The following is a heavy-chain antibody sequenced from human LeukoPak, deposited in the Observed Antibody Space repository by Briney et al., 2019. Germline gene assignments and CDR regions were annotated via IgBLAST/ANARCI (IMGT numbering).Heavy chain of an antibody. J-gene: IGHJ4*02. CDR3: AKRGVVIRVILVGFHKEAYYFDS. Sequence: PGGSLRLSCAVSGITLSNYGMSWVRQAPGKGLEWVAGISDSGGSTNYADSVKGRFTISRENSKNTLYLQMNSLRAEDTAVYFCAKRGVVIRVILVGFHKEAYYFDSWGQGALVTVSS. CDR1: GITLSNYG. D-gene: IGHD3-10*01. CDR2: ISDSGGST. V-gene: IGHV3-23*01.